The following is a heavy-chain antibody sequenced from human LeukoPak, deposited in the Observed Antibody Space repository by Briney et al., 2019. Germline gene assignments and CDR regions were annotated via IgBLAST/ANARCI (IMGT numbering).Heavy chain of an antibody. CDR2: ISGSGGST. CDR3: TTDEWELLGGH. V-gene: IGHV3-23*01. D-gene: IGHD1-26*01. Sequence: PGGSLRLSCAASGFTFSSYSMNWVRQAPGKGLEWVSAISGSGGSTYYADSVKGRFTISRDNSKNTLYLQMNSLKTEDTAVYYCTTDEWELLGGHWGQGTLVTVSS. J-gene: IGHJ4*02. CDR1: GFTFSSYS.